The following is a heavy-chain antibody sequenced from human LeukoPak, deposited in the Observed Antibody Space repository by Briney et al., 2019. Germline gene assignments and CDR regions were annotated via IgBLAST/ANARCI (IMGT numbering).Heavy chain of an antibody. CDR1: GGSISSYY. CDR3: ARRHYDYVWGSYTRDNWFDP. V-gene: IGHV4-34*01. CDR2: INHSGST. D-gene: IGHD3-16*01. J-gene: IGHJ5*02. Sequence: SETLSLTCTVSGGSISSYYWSWIRQPPGKGLEWIGEINHSGSTNYNPSLKSRVTISVDTSKNQFSLKLSSVTAADTAVYYCARRHYDYVWGSYTRDNWFDPWGQGTLVTVSS.